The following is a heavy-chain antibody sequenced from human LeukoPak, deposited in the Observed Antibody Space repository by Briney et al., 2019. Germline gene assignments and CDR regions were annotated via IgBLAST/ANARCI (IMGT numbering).Heavy chain of an antibody. V-gene: IGHV4-30-2*01. Sequence: SQTLSLTCAVSGGSISSGGYSWSWIRQPPGKGLEWLGYIYHSGSTYYNPSLKSRVTISVDRSKNQFSLKLSSVTAADTAVYYCARDRPYDHGNAFDIWGQGTMVTVSS. D-gene: IGHD4-17*01. CDR3: ARDRPYDHGNAFDI. CDR1: GGSISSGGYS. CDR2: IYHSGST. J-gene: IGHJ3*02.